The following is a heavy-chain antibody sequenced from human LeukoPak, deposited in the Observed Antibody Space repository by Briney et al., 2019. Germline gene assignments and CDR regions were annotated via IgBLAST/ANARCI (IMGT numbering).Heavy chain of an antibody. D-gene: IGHD3-10*01. CDR2: INHSGST. CDR3: ARGRRFDGSGSYYRY. Sequence: SETLSLTCAVYGGSFSGYYWSWIRQPPGKGLEWIGEINHSGSTNYSPSLKSRVTISVDTSKNQFSLKLSSVTAADTAVYYCARGRRFDGSGSYYRYWGQGTLVTVSS. CDR1: GGSFSGYY. J-gene: IGHJ4*02. V-gene: IGHV4-34*01.